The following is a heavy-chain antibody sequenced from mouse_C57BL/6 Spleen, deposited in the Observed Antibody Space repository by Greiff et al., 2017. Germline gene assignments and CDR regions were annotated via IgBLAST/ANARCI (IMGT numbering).Heavy chain of an antibody. CDR3: ALDYGYDGYFDV. J-gene: IGHJ1*03. V-gene: IGHV1-54*01. Sequence: VQLQQSGAELVRPGTSVKVSCKASGYAFTNYLIEWVKQRPGQGLEWIGVINPGSGGTNYNEKFKGKATLTADKSSSTAYMQLSSLTSEDSAVYFCALDYGYDGYFDVWGTGTTVTVSS. CDR1: GYAFTNYL. CDR2: INPGSGGT. D-gene: IGHD2-2*01.